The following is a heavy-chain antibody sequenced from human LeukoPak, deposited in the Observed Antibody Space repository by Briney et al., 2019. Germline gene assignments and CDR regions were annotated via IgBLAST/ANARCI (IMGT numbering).Heavy chain of an antibody. J-gene: IGHJ4*02. V-gene: IGHV3-66*01. CDR2: IYSGGST. D-gene: IGHD1-26*01. CDR1: GFTVSSNY. Sequence: PGGSLRLSCAASGFTVSSNYMSWVRPAPGKGLEWVSVIYSGGSTYYADSVKGRFTISRDNSKNTLYLQMNSLRAEDTAVYYCARDRTSGSYRGEYWGQGTLVTVSS. CDR3: ARDRTSGSYRGEY.